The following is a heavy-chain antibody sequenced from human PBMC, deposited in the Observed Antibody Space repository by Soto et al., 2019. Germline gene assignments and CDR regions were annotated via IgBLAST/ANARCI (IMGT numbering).Heavy chain of an antibody. J-gene: IGHJ6*02. CDR3: AREVRGDIYYYYYAMDV. CDR1: GFIVSSNY. V-gene: IGHV3-66*01. D-gene: IGHD3-10*01. Sequence: EVQLVESGGGLVQPGGSLRLSCAASGFIVSSNYMSWVRQAPGKGLEWVSAIYSGGSTYYADSVKGRFIISRDNSKNKMYLQMNSLRADDTAVDYWAREVRGDIYYYYYAMDVWGQGTTVTVSS. CDR2: IYSGGST.